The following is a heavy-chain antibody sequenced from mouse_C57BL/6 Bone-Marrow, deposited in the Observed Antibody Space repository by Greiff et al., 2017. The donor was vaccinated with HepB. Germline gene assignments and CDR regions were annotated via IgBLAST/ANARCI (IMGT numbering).Heavy chain of an antibody. Sequence: EVHLVESGPGMVKPSQSLSLTCTVTGYSITSGYDWHWIRHFPGNKLEWMGYISYSGSTNYNPSLKSRISITHDTSKNHFFLKLNSVTTEDTATYYCARWAYFYFDYWGQGTTLTVSS. CDR1: GYSITSGYD. J-gene: IGHJ2*01. V-gene: IGHV3-1*01. CDR3: ARWAYFYFDY. D-gene: IGHD2-10*01. CDR2: ISYSGST.